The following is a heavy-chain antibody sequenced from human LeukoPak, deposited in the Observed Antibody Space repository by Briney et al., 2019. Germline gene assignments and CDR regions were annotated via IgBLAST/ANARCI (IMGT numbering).Heavy chain of an antibody. J-gene: IGHJ4*02. CDR1: GFTFSSYA. CDR2: MSGSGAGT. V-gene: IGHV3-23*01. CDR3: AKTFYYDSSGYWDD. Sequence: GGSLRLSCAASGFTFSSYAMTWVRQAPGKGLEWVSAMSGSGAGTYYADSVKGRFTISRDNSEKTLYLQMNSLRAEDTAVYYCAKTFYYDSSGYWDDWGQGTLVTVSS. D-gene: IGHD3-22*01.